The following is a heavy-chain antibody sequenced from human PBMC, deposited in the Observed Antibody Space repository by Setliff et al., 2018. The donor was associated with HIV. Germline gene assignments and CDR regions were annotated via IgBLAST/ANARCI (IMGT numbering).Heavy chain of an antibody. CDR1: GYTFTSYY. Sequence: VSCKASGYTFTSYYIHWVRQAPGQGLEWIGEINPSGGSTSYSEKSRGRATMTRDTSRSTVYMELSSLRFDDTAVYYCARVPILRYASPVDMWGQGTLVTVSS. CDR2: INPSGGST. J-gene: IGHJ4*02. CDR3: ARVPILRYASPVDM. V-gene: IGHV1-46*01. D-gene: IGHD3-9*01.